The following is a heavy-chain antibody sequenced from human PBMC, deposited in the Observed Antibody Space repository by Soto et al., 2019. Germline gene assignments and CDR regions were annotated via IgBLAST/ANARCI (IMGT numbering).Heavy chain of an antibody. CDR3: ARGRIAARFFDY. CDR1: GGSISSGGYY. V-gene: IGHV4-31*03. Sequence: SETLSLTCTVSGGSISSGGYYWSWIRQHPGKGLEWIWYIYYSGSTYYNPSLKSRVTISVDTSKNQFSLKLSSVTAADTAVYYCARGRIAARFFDYWGQGTLVTVSS. CDR2: IYYSGST. J-gene: IGHJ4*02. D-gene: IGHD6-6*01.